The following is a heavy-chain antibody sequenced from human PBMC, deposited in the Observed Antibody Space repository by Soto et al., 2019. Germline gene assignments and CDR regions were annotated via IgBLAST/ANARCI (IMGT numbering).Heavy chain of an antibody. CDR1: GGSFSGYY. CDR2: INHSGST. Sequence: SETLSLTCAVYGGSFSGYYWSWIRQPPGKGLEWIGEINHSGSTNYNPSLKSRVTISVDTSKNQFSLKLSSVTAADTAVYYCARLSWIQLWLVDYWGQGTLVTVSS. J-gene: IGHJ4*02. CDR3: ARLSWIQLWLVDY. D-gene: IGHD5-18*01. V-gene: IGHV4-34*01.